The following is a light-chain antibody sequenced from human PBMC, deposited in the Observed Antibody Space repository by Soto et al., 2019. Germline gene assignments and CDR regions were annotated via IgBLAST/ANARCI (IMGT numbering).Light chain of an antibody. CDR2: GAS. CDR3: QQYGSSQEYT. Sequence: ESVLTQSPGTLSLSPGERATLSCRASQSVSSSYLAWYQQKPGQAPRLLIYGASSRATGIPDRFSGSGSGTDFTIPISRLEPEAFAVYYCQQYGSSQEYTFGQGTKLEIK. J-gene: IGKJ2*01. CDR1: QSVSSSY. V-gene: IGKV3-20*01.